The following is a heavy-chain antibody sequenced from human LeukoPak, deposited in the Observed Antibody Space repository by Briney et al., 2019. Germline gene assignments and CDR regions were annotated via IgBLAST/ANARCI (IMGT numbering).Heavy chain of an antibody. V-gene: IGHV3-23*01. CDR1: GFTFSSYA. Sequence: PGGSLRLSCAASGFTFSSYAMSWVRQAPGKGLEWVSTISGSGGVTYYADSVKGRFTISRDNSKNTLYLQMNSLRAEDTAVYYCAKATWYSSGWVDYWGQGTLDTVSS. CDR3: AKATWYSSGWVDY. CDR2: ISGSGGVT. J-gene: IGHJ4*02. D-gene: IGHD6-19*01.